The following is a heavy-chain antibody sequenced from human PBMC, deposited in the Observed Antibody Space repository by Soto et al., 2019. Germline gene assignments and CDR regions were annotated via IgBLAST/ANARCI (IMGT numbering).Heavy chain of an antibody. Sequence: GASVKVSCKASGATLDTFINFGVTWVRRAPGQGLEWMGGIIPIFGTANYAQKFQGRVTITADESTSTAYMELSSLRSEDTAVYYCATSVYYERHAEYFQHWGQGTLVTVSS. CDR1: GATLDTFINFG. CDR2: IIPIFGTA. J-gene: IGHJ1*01. V-gene: IGHV1-69*13. D-gene: IGHD3-22*01. CDR3: ATSVYYERHAEYFQH.